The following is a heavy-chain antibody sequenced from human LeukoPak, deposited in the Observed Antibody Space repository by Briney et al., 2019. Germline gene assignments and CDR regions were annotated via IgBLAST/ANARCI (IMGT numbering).Heavy chain of an antibody. D-gene: IGHD2-2*01. CDR3: ARDIQAYCSSTSCYRYGMDV. J-gene: IGHJ6*02. Sequence: ASVKVSCKASGYTFTSYGISWVRQAPAQGLEWMGWISAYNGNTNYAQKLQGRVTMTTDTSTSTAYMELRSLRSDDTAVYYCARDIQAYCSSTSCYRYGMDVWGQGTTVTVSS. V-gene: IGHV1-18*01. CDR1: GYTFTSYG. CDR2: ISAYNGNT.